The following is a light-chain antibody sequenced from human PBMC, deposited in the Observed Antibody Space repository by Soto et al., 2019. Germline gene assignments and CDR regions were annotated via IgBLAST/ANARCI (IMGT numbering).Light chain of an antibody. CDR2: EVS. CDR1: QSLKHSDGKTY. V-gene: IGKV2-30*02. Sequence: DVVMTQSPLSLPVTLGQPAAISCRSSQSLKHSDGKTYLNWFQQRPGHSPRRLIYEVSDRDSGVPDRCSGSGSGTDFTLKISRVETEGVGVYYCVEGTHWPWTFGQGTEVDVK. J-gene: IGKJ1*01. CDR3: VEGTHWPWT.